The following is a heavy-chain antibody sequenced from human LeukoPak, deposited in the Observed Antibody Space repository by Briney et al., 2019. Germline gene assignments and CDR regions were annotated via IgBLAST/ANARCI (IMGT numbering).Heavy chain of an antibody. V-gene: IGHV3-30*03. CDR2: ISDDGRHN. J-gene: IGHJ4*02. D-gene: IGHD2-8*01. CDR3: ARVYLERLTAGYFDH. CDR1: GFTFSSYW. Sequence: PGGSLRPSCAASGFTFSSYWMSWVRQAPGKGLEWVAVISDDGRHNYYANSVKGRFTISRDNSKSTLYLQMNSLRDDDSAAYFCARVYLERLTAGYFDHWGQGTQVTVSP.